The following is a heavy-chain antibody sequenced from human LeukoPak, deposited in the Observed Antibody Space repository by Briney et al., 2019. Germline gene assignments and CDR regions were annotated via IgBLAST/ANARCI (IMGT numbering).Heavy chain of an antibody. CDR1: GYTFTSYD. V-gene: IGHV1-8*01. D-gene: IGHD2-15*01. CDR2: MNPNSGNT. CDR3: ARGPPPYCSDDSCYSFLYFHH. Sequence: ASVKVSCKASGYTFTSYDINWVRQATGQGLEWMGWMNPNSGNTGSAQKFQGRVTMTRNTSIRTAYMELSTLRSEDTAVYYCARGPPPYCSDDSCYSFLYFHHWGQGTLVTVSS. J-gene: IGHJ1*01.